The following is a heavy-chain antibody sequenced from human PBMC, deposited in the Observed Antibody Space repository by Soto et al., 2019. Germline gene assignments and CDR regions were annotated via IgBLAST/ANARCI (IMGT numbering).Heavy chain of an antibody. CDR3: ARDRYYDILTGWYNWFDP. J-gene: IGHJ5*02. Sequence: PGGSLRLSCAASGFTFSSYEMNWVRQAPGKGLEWVSYISSSGSTIYYADSVKGRFTISRDNAKNSLYLQMNSLRAEDTAVYYCARDRYYDILTGWYNWFDPWGQGTLVTVS. D-gene: IGHD3-9*01. CDR2: ISSSGSTI. V-gene: IGHV3-48*03. CDR1: GFTFSSYE.